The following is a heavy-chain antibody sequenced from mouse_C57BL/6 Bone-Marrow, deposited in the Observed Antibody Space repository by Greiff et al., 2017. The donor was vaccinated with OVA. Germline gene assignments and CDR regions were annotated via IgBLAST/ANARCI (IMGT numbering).Heavy chain of an antibody. Sequence: VQLQQSGPVLVKPGASVKMSCKASGYTFTDYYMNWVKQSHGKSLEWIGVINPYNGGTSYNQKFKGKATLTVDKSSSPAYMELNSLTSEDSAVYYCARGYYAPFAYWGQGTLVTVSA. CDR2: INPYNGGT. CDR1: GYTFTDYY. CDR3: ARGYYAPFAY. V-gene: IGHV1-19*01. D-gene: IGHD1-1*01. J-gene: IGHJ3*01.